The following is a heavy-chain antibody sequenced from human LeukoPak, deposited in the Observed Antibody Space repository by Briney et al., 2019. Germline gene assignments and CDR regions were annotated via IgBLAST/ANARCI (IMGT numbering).Heavy chain of an antibody. J-gene: IGHJ3*02. CDR2: IYSGTST. D-gene: IGHD1-14*01. CDR3: ARVTRNDAFDI. CDR1: GFTVSSNY. Sequence: GGSLRLSCAASGFTVSSNYMSWVRQAPGKGLEYVSVIYSGTSTYYADSVKGRFTISSDNSKNTVYLQMNSLRAEDTAMYYCARVTRNDAFDIWGQGTMVTVSS. V-gene: IGHV3-66*01.